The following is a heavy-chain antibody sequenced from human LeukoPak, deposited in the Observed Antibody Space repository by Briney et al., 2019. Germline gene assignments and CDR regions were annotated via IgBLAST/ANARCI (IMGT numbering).Heavy chain of an antibody. CDR3: AREAIY. Sequence: NPSETLSLTCTVSGGSISSSSYYWGWIRQPPGKGLEWIGSFYHSGSTYYNPSLESRVTISLDTSKNQFSLKLTSVTAADTAVYYCAREAIYWGQGALVTVSS. J-gene: IGHJ4*02. CDR1: GGSISSSSYY. V-gene: IGHV4-39*07. CDR2: FYHSGST.